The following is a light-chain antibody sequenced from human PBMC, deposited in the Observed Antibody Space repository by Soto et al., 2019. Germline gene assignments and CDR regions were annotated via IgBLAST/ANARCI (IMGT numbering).Light chain of an antibody. CDR2: GAS. CDR1: QSVRSN. J-gene: IGKJ1*01. Sequence: EIVLTQSPATLSLSPGERATLSCRASQSVRSNLTWYQQKPGQAPRLLIYGASTTATGAPGRFSGSGSGTEFTLTISSLQSEDLAVYYCQQYNDWWTFGQGTKVDIK. CDR3: QQYNDWWT. V-gene: IGKV3-15*01.